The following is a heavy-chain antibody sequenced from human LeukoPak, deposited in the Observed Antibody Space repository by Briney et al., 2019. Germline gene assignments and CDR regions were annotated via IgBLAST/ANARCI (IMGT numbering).Heavy chain of an antibody. CDR1: GGFISSYY. CDR3: AHYYDSRGVGAFDI. Sequence: PSETLSLTCTVSGGFISSYYWSWIRQPAGKGLEWIGRIYTSGSTNYNPSLKSRVTMSVDTSKNQFSLKLSSVTAADTAVYYCAHYYDSRGVGAFDIWGQGTMVTVSS. D-gene: IGHD3-22*01. V-gene: IGHV4-4*07. J-gene: IGHJ3*02. CDR2: IYTSGST.